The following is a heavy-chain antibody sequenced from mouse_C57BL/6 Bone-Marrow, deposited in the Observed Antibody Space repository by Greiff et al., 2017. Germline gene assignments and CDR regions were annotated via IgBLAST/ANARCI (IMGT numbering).Heavy chain of an antibody. CDR1: GFSLTSYA. Sequence: VKLVESGPGLVAPSQSLSITCTVSGFSLTSYAISWVRQPPGKGLEWLGVIWTGGGTNYNSALKSRLSISKDNSKSQVFLKMNSLQTDDTARYYCARYFIYDYDWYFDVWGTGTTVTVSS. J-gene: IGHJ1*03. D-gene: IGHD2-4*01. V-gene: IGHV2-9-1*01. CDR2: IWTGGGT. CDR3: ARYFIYDYDWYFDV.